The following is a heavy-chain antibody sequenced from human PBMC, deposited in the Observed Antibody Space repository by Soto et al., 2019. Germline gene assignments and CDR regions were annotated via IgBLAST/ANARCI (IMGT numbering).Heavy chain of an antibody. Sequence: ASVKVSCKASGYTFTSYDINWVRQATGQGLEWMGWMNPNSGNTGYAQKFQGRVTMTRNTSISTAYMELSSLRSEDTAVYYCARGVTYCSSTSCYVLDYWGQGTLVTVSS. V-gene: IGHV1-8*01. J-gene: IGHJ4*02. D-gene: IGHD2-2*01. CDR1: GYTFTSYD. CDR3: ARGVTYCSSTSCYVLDY. CDR2: MNPNSGNT.